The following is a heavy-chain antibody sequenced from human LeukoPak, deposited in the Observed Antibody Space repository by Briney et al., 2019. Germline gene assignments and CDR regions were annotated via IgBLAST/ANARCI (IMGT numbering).Heavy chain of an antibody. J-gene: IGHJ5*02. CDR1: GYTFTNYW. Sequence: GESLKISCQGSGYTFTNYWIAWVRQMPGKGLEWMGIIYPGDSDTRYSPSFQGQVTISADKSISTAYLQWSSLKASDTAMYYCARRVYSSSWYWFDPWGQGTLVTVSS. CDR3: ARRVYSSSWYWFDP. V-gene: IGHV5-51*01. CDR2: IYPGDSDT. D-gene: IGHD6-13*01.